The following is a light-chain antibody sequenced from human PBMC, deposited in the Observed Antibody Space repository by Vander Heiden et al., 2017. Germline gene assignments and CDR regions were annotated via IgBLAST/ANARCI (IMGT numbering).Light chain of an antibody. CDR1: QSISDY. J-gene: IGKJ3*01. Sequence: DFQMPQSPSSLSASVGDRVTIPCRASQSISDYLNWYQQKPGKAPNLLIYAASSLRSGVPSRFSGSGSGTDFALTISSLQPEDFATYYCQQSNSSPCTFGPGTKVDIK. CDR2: AAS. V-gene: IGKV1-39*01. CDR3: QQSNSSPCT.